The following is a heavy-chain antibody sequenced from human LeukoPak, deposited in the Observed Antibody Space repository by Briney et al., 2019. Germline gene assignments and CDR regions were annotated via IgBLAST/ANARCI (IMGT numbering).Heavy chain of an antibody. Sequence: GGSLRLSCAASGFTFSNYWMSWVRQAPGKGLEWVANIREDGSEKYYVDSVKGQFTISRDNAKNSLFLQMDNLRAEDTAVYYCARDPAGHYYGSGSSFDYWGQGTLVTVSS. D-gene: IGHD3-10*01. V-gene: IGHV3-7*01. CDR1: GFTFSNYW. CDR3: ARDPAGHYYGSGSSFDY. CDR2: IREDGSEK. J-gene: IGHJ4*02.